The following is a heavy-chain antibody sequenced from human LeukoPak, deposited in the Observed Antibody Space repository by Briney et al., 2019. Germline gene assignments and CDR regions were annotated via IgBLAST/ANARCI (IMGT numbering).Heavy chain of an antibody. V-gene: IGHV3-23*01. J-gene: IGHJ6*03. Sequence: PGGSLRLSCAASGFTFSSYALSWVRRAPGKGLVWVSAISGRGGSTYYADFVKGRFTISRDNSKNTLYLQMNSLRAEDTAVYYCAKNTYYYDSSGYGDYYYMDVWGKGTTVTVSS. D-gene: IGHD3-22*01. CDR2: ISGRGGST. CDR1: GFTFSSYA. CDR3: AKNTYYYDSSGYGDYYYMDV.